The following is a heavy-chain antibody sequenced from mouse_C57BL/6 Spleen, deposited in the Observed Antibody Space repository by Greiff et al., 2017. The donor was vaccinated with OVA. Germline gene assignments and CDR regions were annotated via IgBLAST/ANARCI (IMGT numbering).Heavy chain of an antibody. CDR2: ILPGSGST. D-gene: IGHD3-3*01. CDR3: AGGGRKDY. V-gene: IGHV1-9*01. Sequence: QVQLQQSGAELMKPGASVKLSCKATGYTFTGYWIEWVKQRPGHGLEWIGEILPGSGSTNYTEKFKGKATFTADTSSNTAYMQLSSLTTENSAIYYGAGGGRKDYWGKGTTLTVSS. CDR1: GYTFTGYW. J-gene: IGHJ2*01.